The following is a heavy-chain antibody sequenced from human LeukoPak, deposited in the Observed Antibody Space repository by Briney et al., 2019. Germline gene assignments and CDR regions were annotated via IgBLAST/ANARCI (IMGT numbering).Heavy chain of an antibody. J-gene: IGHJ3*01. Sequence: GGSLRLSCAASGFTFSNYGMHWVRQAPGKGLDWVAAISFDGNNKYYADSVKGRFTISRDNSSNTVYLRMNSLKPEDTAVYYCAKARDYIWGSYRPDAFDFWGQGTKVTASS. CDR1: GFTFSNYG. CDR3: AKARDYIWGSYRPDAFDF. CDR2: ISFDGNNK. V-gene: IGHV3-30*18. D-gene: IGHD3-16*02.